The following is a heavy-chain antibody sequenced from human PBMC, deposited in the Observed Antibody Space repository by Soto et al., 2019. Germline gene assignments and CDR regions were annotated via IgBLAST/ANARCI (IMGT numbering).Heavy chain of an antibody. J-gene: IGHJ4*02. CDR2: ISYDGSSR. CDR1: GFTFSSYG. CDR3: AKYVRPHYYYDTTAYYRDY. V-gene: IGHV3-30*18. D-gene: IGHD3-22*01. Sequence: GGSLRLSCAASGFTFSSYGMHWVRQAPGKGLEWVAVISYDGSSRYYADSMKGRFTISRDNSKNTLYLQMNSLRAEDTAVYYCAKYVRPHYYYDTTAYYRDYWGQGTLVTVSS.